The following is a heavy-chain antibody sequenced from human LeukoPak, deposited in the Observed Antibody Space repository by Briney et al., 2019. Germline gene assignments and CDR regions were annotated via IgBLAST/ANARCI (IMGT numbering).Heavy chain of an antibody. Sequence: GGSLRLSCAASGFIFSDYYMSWLRQAPGKGLEGVSYISSSGTTIYYADSLRGRFTISRDNAKNSLYLQMNSLRADDTAVYYCARVESRAFDIWGQGTMVTVSS. J-gene: IGHJ3*02. CDR3: ARVESRAFDI. D-gene: IGHD5/OR15-5a*01. V-gene: IGHV3-11*01. CDR1: GFIFSDYY. CDR2: ISSSGTTI.